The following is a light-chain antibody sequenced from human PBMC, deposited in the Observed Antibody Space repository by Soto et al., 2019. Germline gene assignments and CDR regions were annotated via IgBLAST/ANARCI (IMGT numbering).Light chain of an antibody. CDR1: QSVSSTH. Sequence: ESVWTQSPGTLSLFPGERSTFSGRSSQSVSSTHLASYQQTPGHAPRLLMVTASSRATGIPDRFSGTGSGTDFTLNISRLESEDSAVYYCQQFGTSPRTFGQGTKVEIK. V-gene: IGKV3-20*01. J-gene: IGKJ1*01. CDR2: TAS. CDR3: QQFGTSPRT.